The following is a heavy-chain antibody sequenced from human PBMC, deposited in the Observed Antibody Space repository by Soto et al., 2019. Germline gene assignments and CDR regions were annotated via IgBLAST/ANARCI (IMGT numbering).Heavy chain of an antibody. CDR1: GGTFSSYA. CDR2: IIPIFGTA. D-gene: IGHD6-13*01. CDR3: ASRASGSSWENWFDP. J-gene: IGHJ5*02. Sequence: ASVKVSCKASGGTFSSYAISWVRQAPGEGLEWMGGIIPIFGTANYAQKFQGRVTITADKSTSTAYMELSSLRSEDTAVYYCASRASGSSWENWFDPWGQGTLVNVSS. V-gene: IGHV1-69*06.